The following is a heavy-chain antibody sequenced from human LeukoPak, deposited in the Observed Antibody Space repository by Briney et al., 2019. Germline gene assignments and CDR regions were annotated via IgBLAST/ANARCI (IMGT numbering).Heavy chain of an antibody. D-gene: IGHD5-18*01. CDR2: ISGRGGST. V-gene: IGHV3-23*01. Sequence: GGSLRLSCAASGFTFSIYAMSWVRQTPGKGLEWVSGISGRGGSTYYADSVKGRFTISRDNSKNTLYLQMNSLRAADTAVYYCAKGGDTRMVTDYWGQGTLVTVSS. J-gene: IGHJ4*02. CDR3: AKGGDTRMVTDY. CDR1: GFTFSIYA.